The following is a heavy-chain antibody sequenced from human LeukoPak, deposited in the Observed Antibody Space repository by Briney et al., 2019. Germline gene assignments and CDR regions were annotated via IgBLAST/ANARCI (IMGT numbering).Heavy chain of an antibody. D-gene: IGHD1-7*01. CDR2: IYYSGST. CDR1: GGSISSSSYY. Sequence: SETLSLTCTVSGGSISSSSYYWGWIRQPPGKGLEWIGSIYYSGSTYYNPSLKSRVTISVDTSKNQFSLKLSSVTAADTAVYYCARNWNYVSAFDIWGQGAMVTVSS. CDR3: ARNWNYVSAFDI. J-gene: IGHJ3*02. V-gene: IGHV4-39*07.